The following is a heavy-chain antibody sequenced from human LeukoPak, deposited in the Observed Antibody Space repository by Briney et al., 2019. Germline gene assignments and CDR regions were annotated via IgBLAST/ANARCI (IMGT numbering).Heavy chain of an antibody. Sequence: ASVKVSCKASGYTFTGYYMHWVRQAPGQGLEWMGWINPNSGGTNYAQKFQGRVTMTRDTSISTAYMELSRLRSDDTAVYYCARDFSTARGRWFDPWGQGTLVTVSS. D-gene: IGHD5-18*01. CDR2: INPNSGGT. CDR1: GYTFTGYY. J-gene: IGHJ5*02. V-gene: IGHV1-2*02. CDR3: ARDFSTARGRWFDP.